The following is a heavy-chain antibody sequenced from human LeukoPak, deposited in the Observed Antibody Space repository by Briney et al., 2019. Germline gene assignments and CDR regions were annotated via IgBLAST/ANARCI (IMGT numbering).Heavy chain of an antibody. J-gene: IGHJ4*02. Sequence: GASVKVSCKASGYTFTGYYMHWARQAPGQGLEWMGWINPNSGGTNYAQKFQGRVTMTRDTSISTAYMELSRLRSDDTAMYYCRTDRYGDYGDYIDYWGQGTLVTVSS. CDR1: GYTFTGYY. CDR3: RTDRYGDYGDYIDY. D-gene: IGHD4-17*01. V-gene: IGHV1-2*02. CDR2: INPNSGGT.